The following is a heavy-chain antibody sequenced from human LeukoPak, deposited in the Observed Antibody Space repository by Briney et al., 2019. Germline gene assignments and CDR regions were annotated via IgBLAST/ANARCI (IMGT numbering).Heavy chain of an antibody. CDR3: ARGTGNFDY. Sequence: TASETLSLTCAVYGGSFSGYYWSWIRQPPGKGLEWIGEINHSGSTNYNPSLKSRVTISVDTSKNQFSLKLSSVTAADTAVYYCARGTGNFDYWGQGTLVTVSS. CDR2: INHSGST. J-gene: IGHJ4*02. V-gene: IGHV4-34*01. D-gene: IGHD7-27*01. CDR1: GGSFSGYY.